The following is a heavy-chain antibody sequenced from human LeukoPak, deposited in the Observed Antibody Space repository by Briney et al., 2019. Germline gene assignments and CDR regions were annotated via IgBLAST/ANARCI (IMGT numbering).Heavy chain of an antibody. CDR2: ITTSGDNA. CDR3: ARDHDNFFDY. J-gene: IGHJ4*02. V-gene: IGHV3-23*01. D-gene: IGHD3-9*01. CDR1: GFTFSGYA. Sequence: GGSLRLYCAASGFTFSGYAMSWVRQAPGKGLEWVSAITTSGDNAYYVDSVKGRFTMSRDNSKNTLYLQMNSLGADDTAVYYCARDHDNFFDYWGQGTLVSVST.